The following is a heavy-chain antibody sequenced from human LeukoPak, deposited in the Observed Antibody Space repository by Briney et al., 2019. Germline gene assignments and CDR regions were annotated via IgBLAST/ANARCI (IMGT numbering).Heavy chain of an antibody. Sequence: ASVKVSCKASGYTFTGYYMHWVRQAPGQGLEWMGWINPNSGGTNYAQKFQGRVTMTRDTSISTAYMELSRLRSDDTAVYYCARDTYFRWTTVVARMIDYWGQGTLVTVSS. V-gene: IGHV1-2*02. D-gene: IGHD4-23*01. CDR2: INPNSGGT. CDR3: ARDTYFRWTTVVARMIDY. CDR1: GYTFTGYY. J-gene: IGHJ4*02.